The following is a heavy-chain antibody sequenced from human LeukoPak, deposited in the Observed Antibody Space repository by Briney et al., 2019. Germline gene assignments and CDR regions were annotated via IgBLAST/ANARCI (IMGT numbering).Heavy chain of an antibody. CDR3: ALLWFGIWFDP. CDR1: GGSFSGYN. Sequence: SETLSLTCAVYGGSFSGYNWSWIRQPPGKGLEWIGEINHSGSTNYNPSLKSRVTISVDTSKNQFSLKLSSVTAADTAVYYCALLWFGIWFDPWGQGTLVTVSP. J-gene: IGHJ5*02. V-gene: IGHV4-34*01. CDR2: INHSGST. D-gene: IGHD3-10*01.